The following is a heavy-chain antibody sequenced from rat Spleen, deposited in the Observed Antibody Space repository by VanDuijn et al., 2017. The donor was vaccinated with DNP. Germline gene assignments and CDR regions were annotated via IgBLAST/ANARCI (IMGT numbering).Heavy chain of an antibody. Sequence: EVQLVESGGGLVQPGRSLKLSCAASGFTFSNYGMAWVRQAPKEGLEWVATISTTGSGTYYRDSVRGRFTISRDNAKSTLYLQINSLRSEDMATYYCASLNNYNWFAYWGQGTLVTVSS. CDR1: GFTFSNYG. CDR3: ASLNNYNWFAY. J-gene: IGHJ3*01. D-gene: IGHD1-10*01. V-gene: IGHV5S23*01. CDR2: ISTTGSGT.